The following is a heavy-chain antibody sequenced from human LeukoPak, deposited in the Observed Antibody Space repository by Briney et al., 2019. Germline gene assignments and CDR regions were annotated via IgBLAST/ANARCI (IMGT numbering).Heavy chain of an antibody. V-gene: IGHV3-11*04. D-gene: IGHD5-24*01. Sequence: GGSLRLSCAASGFTFSDYYMSWIRQAPGKGLEWVSYISSSGSTIYYADSVKGRFTISRDNAKNTLYLQMNSLRAEDTAVYYCARGYASRWLQSGGIDYWGQGTLVTVSS. CDR1: GFTFSDYY. CDR2: ISSSGSTI. CDR3: ARGYASRWLQSGGIDY. J-gene: IGHJ4*02.